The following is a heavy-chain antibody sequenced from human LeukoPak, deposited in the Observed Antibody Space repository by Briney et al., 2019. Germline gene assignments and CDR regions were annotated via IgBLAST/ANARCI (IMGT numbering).Heavy chain of an antibody. V-gene: IGHV1-2*02. CDR1: GCTFTGYY. CDR2: INPNSGGT. Sequence: ASVKVSCKASGCTFTGYYMHWVRQAPGQGLEWMGWINPNSGGTNYAQKFQGRVTMTRDTSISTAYMELSRLRSDDTAVYYCARAGSSFPWVDYWGQGTLVTVSS. D-gene: IGHD1-26*01. CDR3: ARAGSSFPWVDY. J-gene: IGHJ4*02.